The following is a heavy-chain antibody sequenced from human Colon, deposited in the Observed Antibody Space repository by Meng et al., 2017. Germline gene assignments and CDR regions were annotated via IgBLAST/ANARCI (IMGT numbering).Heavy chain of an antibody. CDR3: AKGGRSSSFDY. Sequence: GESLKISCAASGFTFSSSWMSWVRQAPGKGLEWVANIKQDGNEKYYVDSVKGRFTISRDSAKNSLYLQMNSLRAEDMAVYYCAKGGRSSSFDYWGQGTLVTVSS. V-gene: IGHV3-7*01. CDR2: IKQDGNEK. CDR1: GFTFSSSW. J-gene: IGHJ4*02. D-gene: IGHD2-2*01.